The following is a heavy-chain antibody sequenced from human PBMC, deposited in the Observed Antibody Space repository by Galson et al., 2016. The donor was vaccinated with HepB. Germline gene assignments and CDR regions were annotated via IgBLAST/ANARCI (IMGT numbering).Heavy chain of an antibody. CDR2: INPGNGNT. CDR1: GYTLTRYT. Sequence: SVKVSCKASGYTLTRYTMHWGRQAPGQRLEWMGWINPGNGNTHSSQNFQGRVTFTRDTSATIFYMELSSLTSEDTAIYYCVRGGGTYRFDDWGQGPLVTVSS. J-gene: IGHJ4*02. CDR3: VRGGGTYRFDD. D-gene: IGHD3-16*02. V-gene: IGHV1-3*01.